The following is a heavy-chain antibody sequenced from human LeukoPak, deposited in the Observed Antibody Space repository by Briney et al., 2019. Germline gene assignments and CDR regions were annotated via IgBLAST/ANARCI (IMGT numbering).Heavy chain of an antibody. D-gene: IGHD5-18*01. Sequence: PSETLSLTCTVSGGSINSYYWSWIRQPPGKGLEWIGYIYYSGSTNYNPSLKSRVTISIDTSKNQFSLKLGSVTAADTAVYYCARRSYSHGYSDYFDYWGQGTLVTVSS. CDR2: IYYSGST. V-gene: IGHV4-59*08. J-gene: IGHJ4*02. CDR1: GGSINSYY. CDR3: ARRSYSHGYSDYFDY.